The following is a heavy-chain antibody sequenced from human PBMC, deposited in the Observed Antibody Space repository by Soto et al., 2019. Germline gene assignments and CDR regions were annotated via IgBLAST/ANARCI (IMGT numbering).Heavy chain of an antibody. CDR2: ISAYNTNT. J-gene: IGHJ4*02. CDR1: GYTFTSYH. CDR3: ARDTPPTDY. Sequence: QVQLVQSGAEVKKPGASMKVSCKTSGYTFTSYHISWVRQAPGQGLEWMGWISAYNTNTNYAKKFQGRVTMTTDTLPSTAYMELRSLRSDDTAVYYCARDTPPTDYLGQGTMVSVSS. V-gene: IGHV1-18*01.